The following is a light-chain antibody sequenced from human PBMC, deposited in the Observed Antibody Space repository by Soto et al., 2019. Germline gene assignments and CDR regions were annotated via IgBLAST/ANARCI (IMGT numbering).Light chain of an antibody. Sequence: EIVLAQSPGTLSLSPGERATLSCRASQSVTSRYLAWYQQKPGQAPRLLIFGASIRATGIPDRFSGSGSGTDLTLTISSLEFEDSAVYYWQQYGSSPGTFVGQGTKLEIK. J-gene: IGKJ1*01. CDR2: GAS. CDR1: QSVTSRY. CDR3: QQYGSSPGTF. V-gene: IGKV3-20*01.